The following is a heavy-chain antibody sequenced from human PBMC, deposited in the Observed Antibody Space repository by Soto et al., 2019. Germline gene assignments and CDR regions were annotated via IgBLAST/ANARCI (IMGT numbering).Heavy chain of an antibody. CDR3: VHSRCGGDCLQSYSSHYYYGMDI. J-gene: IGHJ6*02. V-gene: IGHV2-5*02. CDR1: GFSLSTGGMG. D-gene: IGHD2-21*02. CDR2: IYWDGDR. Sequence: QITLKESGPTLVKPTQTLTLTCTFSGFSLSTGGMGVGWIRQPPGKALEWLALIYWDGDRRYSPSLMNRLTIAKDTSKNQVVVTMTNMDPVDTATYYCVHSRCGGDCLQSYSSHYYYGMDIWGQGTTVTVSS.